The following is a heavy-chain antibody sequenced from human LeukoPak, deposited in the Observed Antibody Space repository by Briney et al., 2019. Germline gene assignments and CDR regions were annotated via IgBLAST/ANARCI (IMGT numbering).Heavy chain of an antibody. CDR1: RFTFSSYA. CDR3: AREYYYGSGSYDY. CDR2: ISSSGSTI. V-gene: IGHV3-48*04. J-gene: IGHJ4*02. D-gene: IGHD3-10*01. Sequence: GGSLRLSCAASRFTFSSYAMSWVRQAPGKGLEWVSYISSSGSTIYYADSVKGRFTISRDNAKNSLYLQMNSLRAEDTAVYYCAREYYYGSGSYDYWGQGTLVTVSS.